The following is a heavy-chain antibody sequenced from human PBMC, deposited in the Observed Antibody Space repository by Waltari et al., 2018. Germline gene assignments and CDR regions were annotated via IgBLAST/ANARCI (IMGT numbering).Heavy chain of an antibody. CDR3: ASHSGYDYVSNFDY. V-gene: IGHV1-69*01. J-gene: IGHJ4*02. Sequence: QVHLVQSGAEVKKPGSSLKVSCKASGGTFSSYAIVWVRPAPGQGLEWMGGIIPIFGTANYAQKCQGRVTITADESTSTADMELSSLRSEDTAVYYCASHSGYDYVSNFDYWGQGTLVTVSS. CDR2: IIPIFGTA. CDR1: GGTFSSYA. D-gene: IGHD5-12*01.